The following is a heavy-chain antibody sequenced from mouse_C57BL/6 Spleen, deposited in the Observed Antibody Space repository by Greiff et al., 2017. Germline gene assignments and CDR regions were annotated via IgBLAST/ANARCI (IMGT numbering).Heavy chain of an antibody. Sequence: VHLVESGAELVKPGASVKLSCKASGYTFTEYTIHWVKQRSGQGLEWIGWFYPGGGSIKYNEKFKDKATLTADKSSSTVYMELSRMTSEDSAVYFTAKHAGSPYCGSGYGFDYWGQGTTLTVSS. CDR3: AKHAGSPYCGSGYGFDY. J-gene: IGHJ2*01. CDR1: GYTFTEYT. D-gene: IGHD1-1*01. CDR2: FYPGGGSI. V-gene: IGHV1-62-2*01.